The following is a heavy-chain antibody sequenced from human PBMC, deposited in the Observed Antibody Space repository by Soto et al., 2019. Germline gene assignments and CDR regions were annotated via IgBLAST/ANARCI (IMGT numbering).Heavy chain of an antibody. CDR1: GFTSSNAW. CDR2: IKSKTDGGTT. D-gene: IGHD6-6*01. J-gene: IGHJ6*02. CDR3: TILAYSTSSNTRRVWSYYYYGMDV. Sequence: VGSLRLSCAASGFTSSNAWMSWARQAPGKGLEWVGPIKSKTDGGTTDYAAPVKGRFTISRDDSKNTLYLPMNSLKTEHTAAYYCTILAYSTSSNTRRVWSYYYYGMDVWGQGTTVTVSS. V-gene: IGHV3-15*01.